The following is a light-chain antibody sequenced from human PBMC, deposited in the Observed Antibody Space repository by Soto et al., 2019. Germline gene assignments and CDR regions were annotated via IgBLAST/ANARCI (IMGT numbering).Light chain of an antibody. V-gene: IGLV2-14*01. Sequence: QSALTQPASVSGSPGQSITISCTGTSSDVGGYNYVSWYQHHPGKAPKLMIFEVSNRPSGVSNRFSGSKSGNTASLTISGLQAEDEGDYYCSSYTSSNTLAYVFGAGTQLTVL. CDR2: EVS. J-gene: IGLJ7*01. CDR3: SSYTSSNTLAYV. CDR1: SSDVGGYNY.